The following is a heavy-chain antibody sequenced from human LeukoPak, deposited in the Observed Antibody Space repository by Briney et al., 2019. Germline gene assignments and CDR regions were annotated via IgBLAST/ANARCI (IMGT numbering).Heavy chain of an antibody. CDR1: GGSISGYF. Sequence: PSETLSLTCTVSGGSISGYFWSRIRQPPGQGLEFIGYIYYTGATLYNPSLKSRVTMSVDTSKNQFSLKLSSVTAADTAVYYCARHDPVGYYQHGMDVWGQGTTVTVSS. D-gene: IGHD2-15*01. V-gene: IGHV4-59*08. CDR2: IYYTGAT. CDR3: ARHDPVGYYQHGMDV. J-gene: IGHJ6*02.